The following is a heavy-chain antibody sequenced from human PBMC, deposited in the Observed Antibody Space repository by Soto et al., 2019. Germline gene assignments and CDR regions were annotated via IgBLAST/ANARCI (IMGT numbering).Heavy chain of an antibody. V-gene: IGHV1-2*02. Sequence: ASVKVSCKASGYTFTGYYMHWVRQAPGQGLEWMGWINPNSGGTNYAQKFQGRVTMTRDTSISTAYMELSRLRSDDTAVYYCARQRGYSDGLAPLSYYYYYYGMDVWGQGTTVTVSS. CDR2: INPNSGGT. D-gene: IGHD5-18*01. J-gene: IGHJ6*02. CDR3: ARQRGYSDGLAPLSYYYYYYGMDV. CDR1: GYTFTGYY.